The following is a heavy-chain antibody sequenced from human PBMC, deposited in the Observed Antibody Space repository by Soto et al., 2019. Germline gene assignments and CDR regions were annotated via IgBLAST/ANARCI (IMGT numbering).Heavy chain of an antibody. CDR1: GGSTSSSY. J-gene: IGHJ4*03. CDR3: ARGRGTSWGYFDY. Sequence: QVQLQESGPGLVKPSETLSLICSVSGGSTSSSYWGWIRQPAGKGLQWIGRIYTSGGTNYSPSLKSRVNVSLDMSENQFSLTLSSVTAADTAVYYCARGRGTSWGYFDYWGQGMVVTVSS. D-gene: IGHD3-10*01. V-gene: IGHV4-4*07. CDR2: IYTSGGT.